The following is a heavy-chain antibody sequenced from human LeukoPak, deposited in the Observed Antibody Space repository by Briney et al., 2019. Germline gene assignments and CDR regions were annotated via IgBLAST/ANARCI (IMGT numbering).Heavy chain of an antibody. Sequence: GRSLRLSCAASGFTFDDYGMSWVRQAPGKGLEWVSGINWNGGGTGYADSVKGRFTISRDNAKNSLYLQMNSLRAEDTALYYCARGTAMMGLDYWGQGTLVTVSS. CDR1: GFTFDDYG. D-gene: IGHD3-22*01. J-gene: IGHJ4*02. CDR2: INWNGGGT. CDR3: ARGTAMMGLDY. V-gene: IGHV3-20*04.